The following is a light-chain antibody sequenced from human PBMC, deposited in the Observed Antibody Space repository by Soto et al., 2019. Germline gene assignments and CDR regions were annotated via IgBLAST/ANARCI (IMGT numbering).Light chain of an antibody. CDR2: AAS. J-gene: IGKJ2*01. Sequence: DIQVTQSPSSVSASVGDRVTITCRASQDIAGFLAWYQHKPGRAPKLLIFAASTLQYGVPSRFSGSASSTQFTLTISSLQPEDFATYYCQQSFTSPTFTFGQGTKLEIK. V-gene: IGKV1-39*01. CDR1: QDIAGF. CDR3: QQSFTSPTFT.